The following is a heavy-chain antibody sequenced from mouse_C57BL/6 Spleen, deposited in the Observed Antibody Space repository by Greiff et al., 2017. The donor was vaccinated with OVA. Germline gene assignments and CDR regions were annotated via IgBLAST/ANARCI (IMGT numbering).Heavy chain of an antibody. V-gene: IGHV5-17*01. D-gene: IGHD2-5*01. J-gene: IGHJ1*03. CDR1: GFTFSDYG. Sequence: EVKLVESGGGLVKPGGSLKLSCAASGFTFSDYGMHWVRQAPEKGLEWVAYISSGRSTIYYADTVKGRFTISRDNAKNTLFLQMTSLRSEDTAMYYCARPGSNYGYFDVRGTGTTVTVSS. CDR3: ARPGSNYGYFDV. CDR2: ISSGRSTI.